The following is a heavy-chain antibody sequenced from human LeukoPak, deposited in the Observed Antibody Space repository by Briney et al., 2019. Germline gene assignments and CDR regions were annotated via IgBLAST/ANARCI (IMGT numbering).Heavy chain of an antibody. Sequence: PSETLSLTCTVSGGSISSYYWSWIRQPPGKGLEWIGYIYYSGSTNYNPSLKSRVTISVDTSKNQFSLKLNSVTAADTAVYYCAREGDGGYDYAFDYWGQGTQVTVSS. V-gene: IGHV4-59*01. CDR3: AREGDGGYDYAFDY. D-gene: IGHD5-12*01. CDR1: GGSISSYY. CDR2: IYYSGST. J-gene: IGHJ4*02.